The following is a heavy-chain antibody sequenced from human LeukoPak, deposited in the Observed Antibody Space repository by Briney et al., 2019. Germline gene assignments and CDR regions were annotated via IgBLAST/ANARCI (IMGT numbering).Heavy chain of an antibody. Sequence: PSETLSLTCTVSGGSISDYYWSWIRQPPGKGLEWIGYIYYSGRTNYNPSLMSRVTISVDTSKNQLSLKVSSVTAADTAVYYCARVDDSSVIDYWGQGTLVTVSS. D-gene: IGHD3-22*01. CDR1: GGSISDYY. CDR2: IYYSGRT. CDR3: ARVDDSSVIDY. V-gene: IGHV4-59*01. J-gene: IGHJ4*02.